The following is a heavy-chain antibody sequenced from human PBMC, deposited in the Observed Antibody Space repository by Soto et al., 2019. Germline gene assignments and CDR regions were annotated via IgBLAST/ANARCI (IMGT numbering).Heavy chain of an antibody. CDR2: LYDGGST. Sequence: EVQLVESGGGLVQPGGSLRLSCAASGFTVSNNYMSWVRQAPGMGLEWVSVLYDGGSTYYADSVKGRFTISRENSKNTLYLQMNSLSAADTAVYYCARGEWFGEGYYFDYWGQGTLVTASS. D-gene: IGHD3-10*01. J-gene: IGHJ4*02. CDR1: GFTVSNNY. V-gene: IGHV3-66*01. CDR3: ARGEWFGEGYYFDY.